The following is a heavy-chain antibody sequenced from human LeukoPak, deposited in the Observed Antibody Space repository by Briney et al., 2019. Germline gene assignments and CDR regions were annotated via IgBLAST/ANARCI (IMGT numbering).Heavy chain of an antibody. CDR2: INPNSGGT. CDR1: GYTFTGYY. J-gene: IGHJ6*03. Sequence: ASVKVSCKASGYTFTGYYMHWVRQAPGQGLEWMGWINPNSGGTNYAQKFQGRVTITRNTSISTAYMELSSLRSEDTAVYYCARAGSSWYYYYYYYMDVWGKGTTVTVSS. CDR3: ARAGSSWYYYYYYYMDV. D-gene: IGHD6-13*01. V-gene: IGHV1-2*02.